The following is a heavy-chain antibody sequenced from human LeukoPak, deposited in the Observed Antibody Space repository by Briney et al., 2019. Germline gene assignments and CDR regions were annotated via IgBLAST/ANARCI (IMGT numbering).Heavy chain of an antibody. V-gene: IGHV3-64*01. CDR2: ISSNGGST. D-gene: IGHD2-2*01. CDR3: ARSPGDCSSTSCKYYFDY. J-gene: IGHJ4*02. Sequence: GGSLRLSCAASGLTFSSYAMHWVRQAPGKGLEYVSAISSNGGSTYYANSVKGRFTISRDNSKNTLYLQMGSLRAEDMAVYYCARSPGDCSSTSCKYYFDYWGQGTLVTVSS. CDR1: GLTFSSYA.